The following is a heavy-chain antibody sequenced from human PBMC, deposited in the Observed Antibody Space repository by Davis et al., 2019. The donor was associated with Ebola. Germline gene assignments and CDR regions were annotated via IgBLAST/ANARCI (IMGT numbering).Heavy chain of an antibody. CDR3: ARRYYYGSGSIFDY. Sequence: MPSETLSLTCAVYGGSFSGYYWSWIRQPPGKGLEWIGEINHSGSTNYNPSLKSRVTISVDTSKNQFSLKLSSVTAADTAVYYCARRYYYGSGSIFDYWGQGTLVTVSS. D-gene: IGHD3-10*01. CDR1: GGSFSGYY. CDR2: INHSGST. J-gene: IGHJ4*02. V-gene: IGHV4-34*01.